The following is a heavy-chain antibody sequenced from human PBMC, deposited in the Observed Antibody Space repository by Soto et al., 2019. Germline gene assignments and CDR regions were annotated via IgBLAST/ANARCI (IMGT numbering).Heavy chain of an antibody. Sequence: EVQLLESGGGLVQPGGSLRLACATSGFSFSTYAMTWVRQAPGKGLEWVSTFNGNGGGTYYANSVKGRFTISRDNSNNTLYLHMDSLRAEDTATYYCAKDNSLPWFDPWGQGTLVTVSS. D-gene: IGHD2-15*01. CDR2: FNGNGGGT. CDR1: GFSFSTYA. V-gene: IGHV3-23*01. J-gene: IGHJ5*02. CDR3: AKDNSLPWFDP.